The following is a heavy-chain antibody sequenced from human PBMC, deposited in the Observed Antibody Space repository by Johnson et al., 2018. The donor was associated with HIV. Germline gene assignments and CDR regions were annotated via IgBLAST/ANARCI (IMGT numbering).Heavy chain of an antibody. CDR3: AKSGPSAFDI. CDR1: GFTFSSYW. D-gene: IGHD2-8*02. Sequence: EVQLVESGGGVVQPGRSLRLSCAASGFTFSSYWMSWVRQAPRKGLEWVANIKQDGSEKYYVDSVKGRFTISRDNAKNSLYLQMNSLRAEDTAVYYCAKSGPSAFDIWGQGTMVTVSS. CDR2: IKQDGSEK. V-gene: IGHV3-7*05. J-gene: IGHJ3*02.